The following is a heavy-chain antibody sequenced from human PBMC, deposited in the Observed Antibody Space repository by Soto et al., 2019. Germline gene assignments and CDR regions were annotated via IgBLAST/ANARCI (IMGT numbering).Heavy chain of an antibody. CDR1: GYSFIIYT. V-gene: IGHV1-3*01. J-gene: IGHJ4*02. Sequence: ASVKVSCKASGYSFIIYTIHWVRQAPGQRLEWMGWINPGNSDTKYSQRFQGRVTITEDTSASTAYMELSRLRSEDTAVYYCARDPADYWGQGTLVTVSS. CDR2: INPGNSDT. CDR3: ARDPADY.